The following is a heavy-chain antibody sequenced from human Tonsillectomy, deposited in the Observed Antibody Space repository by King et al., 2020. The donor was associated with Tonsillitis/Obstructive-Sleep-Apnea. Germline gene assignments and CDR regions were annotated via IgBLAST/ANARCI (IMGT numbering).Heavy chain of an antibody. J-gene: IGHJ4*02. V-gene: IGHV3-7*04. CDR2: IHQDGREK. Sequence: VQLVESGGGLVQPGGSLRLSCAASGFTFTSYWMSWVRQAPGKGPEWVANIHQDGREKYYVNSVKGRLTISRDNAKDSLYLQMNSLRAEDTAVYYCVRDRDKGDYVDFWGQGILVTVSS. D-gene: IGHD4/OR15-4a*01. CDR1: GFTFTSYW. CDR3: VRDRDKGDYVDF.